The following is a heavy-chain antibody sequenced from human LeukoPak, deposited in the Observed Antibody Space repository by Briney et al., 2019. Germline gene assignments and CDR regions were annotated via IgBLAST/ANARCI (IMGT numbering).Heavy chain of an antibody. D-gene: IGHD6-19*01. CDR3: ARRGSGWRIDY. J-gene: IGHJ4*02. CDR2: IYSGGST. CDR1: GFTVSINY. V-gene: IGHV3-53*01. Sequence: GGSLRLSCAASGFTVSINYMSWVRQAPGKGLEWVSVIYSGGSTYYADSVKGRFTISRDNSKNTLYLQMNSLRAEDTAVYYCARRGSGWRIDYWGQGTLVTVSS.